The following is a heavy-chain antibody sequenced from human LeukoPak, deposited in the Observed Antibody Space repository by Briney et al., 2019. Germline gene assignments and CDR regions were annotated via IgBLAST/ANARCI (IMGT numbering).Heavy chain of an antibody. Sequence: GGSLRLSCAASGFTFSSYEMNWVRQAPGKGLEWVSCISSRGSTKYYADSVKGRFTISRDNAKNSLYLQMNSLRAEDTAVYYCARDDVDTAMVSFDYWGQGTLVAVSS. V-gene: IGHV3-48*03. CDR2: ISSRGSTK. J-gene: IGHJ4*02. CDR1: GFTFSSYE. CDR3: ARDDVDTAMVSFDY. D-gene: IGHD5-18*01.